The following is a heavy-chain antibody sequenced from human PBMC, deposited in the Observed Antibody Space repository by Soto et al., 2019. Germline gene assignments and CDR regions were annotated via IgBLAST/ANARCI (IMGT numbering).Heavy chain of an antibody. V-gene: IGHV4-59*08. Sequence: SETLSLTCTVSGDFNTNYYWSWIRQPPGKGLEWMGFIYSSGSTRYNPSLKSRITMSLDTSKNQFSLKLSSVAAADTAVYYCARQGRAAAGGTVFYGLDVWGQGTTVTVSS. D-gene: IGHD6-13*01. CDR1: GDFNTNYY. CDR2: IYSSGST. J-gene: IGHJ6*02. CDR3: ARQGRAAAGGTVFYGLDV.